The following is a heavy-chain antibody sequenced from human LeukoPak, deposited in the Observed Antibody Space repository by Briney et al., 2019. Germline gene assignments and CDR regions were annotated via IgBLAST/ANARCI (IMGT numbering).Heavy chain of an antibody. CDR2: IYYTGST. J-gene: IGHJ6*03. D-gene: IGHD3-10*01. CDR1: GGSISSYY. Sequence: PSETLSLTCTDSGGSISSYYWSWIRQPPGKGLEWIGYIYYTGSTNYNPSLKSRVTISVDTSKNQFSLKLSSVTAADTAVYYCARVEEGYGSGRRENYYYYYMDVWGKGTTVTISS. CDR3: ARVEEGYGSGRRENYYYYYMDV. V-gene: IGHV4-59*01.